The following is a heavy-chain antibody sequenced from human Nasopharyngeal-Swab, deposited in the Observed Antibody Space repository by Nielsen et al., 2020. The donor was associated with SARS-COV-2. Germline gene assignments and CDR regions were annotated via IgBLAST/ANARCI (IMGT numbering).Heavy chain of an antibody. V-gene: IGHV4-34*01. Sequence: SEYLSLTWAVCGGSFSGYYWSWIRQPPGKGLEWIGEINHSGSTNYNPSLKSRVTISVDTSKNQFSLKLSSVTAADTAVYYCARGGSSSWYYYYYGMDVWGQGTTVTVSS. CDR3: ARGGSSSWYYYYYGMDV. CDR2: INHSGST. CDR1: GGSFSGYY. J-gene: IGHJ6*02. D-gene: IGHD6-13*01.